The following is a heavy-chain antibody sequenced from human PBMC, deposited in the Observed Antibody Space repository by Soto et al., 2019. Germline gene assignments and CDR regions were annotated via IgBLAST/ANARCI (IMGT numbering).Heavy chain of an antibody. V-gene: IGHV4-4*07. J-gene: IGHJ4*02. D-gene: IGHD2-2*01. CDR3: VRASMPKAHFDD. Sequence: PSETLSLTCTVSGGSIRGYYWSWIRQPAGRGLEWIGRMHTSGSTNYNPPLKSRVTISVDMSKNQISLKLTSVTAADTALYYCVRASMPKAHFDDWGQGTLVTVSS. CDR1: GGSIRGYY. CDR2: MHTSGST.